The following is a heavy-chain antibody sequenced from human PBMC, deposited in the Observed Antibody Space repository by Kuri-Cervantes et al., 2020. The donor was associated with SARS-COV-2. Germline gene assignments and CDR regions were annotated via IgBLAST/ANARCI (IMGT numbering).Heavy chain of an antibody. Sequence: ASVKVSCKASGYTFTTYGISWVRQAPGQGLEWMGWINPYSGYTNYAQRFQDRVTLTTDTTTSTAYMELRGLTSDDTAVYYCAREGTSGPYFVFWGQGILVTVSS. J-gene: IGHJ4*02. CDR3: AREGTSGPYFVF. CDR1: GYTFTTYG. V-gene: IGHV1-18*04. D-gene: IGHD1-1*01. CDR2: INPYSGYT.